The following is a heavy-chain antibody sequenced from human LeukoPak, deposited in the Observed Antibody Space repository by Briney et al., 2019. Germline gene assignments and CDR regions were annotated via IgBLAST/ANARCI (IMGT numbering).Heavy chain of an antibody. D-gene: IGHD4-17*01. J-gene: IGHJ6*02. CDR3: ARDFAVTTAYYYGMDV. Sequence: SETLSLTCAVYGGSFSGYYWSWIRQPPGKGLEWIGEINHSGSTNYNPSLKSRVTISVDTSQNQVSLKLRSMTAADTAVYYCARDFAVTTAYYYGMDVWGQGTTVTVSS. CDR2: INHSGST. V-gene: IGHV4-34*01. CDR1: GGSFSGYY.